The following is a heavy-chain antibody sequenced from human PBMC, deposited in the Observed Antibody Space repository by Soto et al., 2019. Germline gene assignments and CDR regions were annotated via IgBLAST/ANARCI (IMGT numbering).Heavy chain of an antibody. CDR3: ARWWSGSRQGFDP. V-gene: IGHV4-31*03. CDR2: IYSSGST. Sequence: QVQLQESGPGLVKPSQTLSLTCTVSGGSISSGDYYWSWIRQHPGKGLEWIGYIYSSGSTYYNPSLKSRVTISVDTSKHQFSLKLSSVTAADTAVYYCARWWSGSRQGFDPWGQGTLVTVSS. J-gene: IGHJ5*02. D-gene: IGHD3-3*01. CDR1: GGSISSGDYY.